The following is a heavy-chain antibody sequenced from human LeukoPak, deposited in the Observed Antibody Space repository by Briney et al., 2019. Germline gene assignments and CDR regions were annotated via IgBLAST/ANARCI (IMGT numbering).Heavy chain of an antibody. D-gene: IGHD4-17*01. V-gene: IGHV3-43*01. Sequence: GGSLRLSCAASGFTFDDYTMHWVRQAPGKGLEWVSLISWDGGSTYYADSVKGRFTISRDNSKNSLYLQMNSLRTEDTALYYCAKDIAEMTTGGLGYMDVWGKGTTVTVSS. CDR2: ISWDGGST. CDR3: AKDIAEMTTGGLGYMDV. J-gene: IGHJ6*03. CDR1: GFTFDDYT.